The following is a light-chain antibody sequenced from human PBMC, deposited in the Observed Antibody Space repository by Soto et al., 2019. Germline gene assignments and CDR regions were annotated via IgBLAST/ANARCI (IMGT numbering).Light chain of an antibody. Sequence: SVLTQPAPVSGSPGQSITISCTGTSSDVGSYNLVSWYQQHPGKAPKLMIYEGSKRPSGVSNRFSGSKSGKTASLTISGLQAEDEADYCCCSYAGSSFYVFGTGTKVTVL. CDR1: SSDVGSYNL. CDR3: CSYAGSSFYV. V-gene: IGLV2-23*01. CDR2: EGS. J-gene: IGLJ1*01.